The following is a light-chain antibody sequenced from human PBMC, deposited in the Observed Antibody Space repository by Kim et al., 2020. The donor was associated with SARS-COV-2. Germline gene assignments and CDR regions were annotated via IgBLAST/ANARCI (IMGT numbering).Light chain of an antibody. CDR2: ETS. CDR3: QQYNAYSWT. Sequence: EPVGDRVTITCPASQSISKRLSSYQQKPGKAPKVLIYETSNLESGVPSRFSGSGSGTEFTLTITSLQPDDFSTYYFQQYNAYSWTFGRGAKVDIK. V-gene: IGKV1-5*03. CDR1: QSISKR. J-gene: IGKJ1*01.